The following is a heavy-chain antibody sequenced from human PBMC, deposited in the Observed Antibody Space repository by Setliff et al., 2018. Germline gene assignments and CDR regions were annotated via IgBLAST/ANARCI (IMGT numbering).Heavy chain of an antibody. D-gene: IGHD3-10*01. CDR2: VDHSGNT. V-gene: IGHV4-39*01. J-gene: IGHJ5*02. CDR3: ARVLVLGYNWFDP. Sequence: PSETLSLTCTVSGDSISRSTYYWGWIRQSPGKGLDWIGTVDHSGNTFYNPSLKSRVTISVDTSKNQFSLKLTSVSAADTAVYFCARVLVLGYNWFDPWSQGTLVTVSS. CDR1: GDSISRSTYY.